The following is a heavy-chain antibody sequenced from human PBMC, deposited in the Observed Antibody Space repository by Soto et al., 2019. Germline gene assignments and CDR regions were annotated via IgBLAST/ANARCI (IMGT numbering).Heavy chain of an antibody. CDR3: AKDMGWLQFPDAFDI. Sequence: EVQLVESGGGLVQPGRSLRLSCAASGFTFDDYAMHWVRQAPGKGLEWVSGISWNSGSIGYADSVKGRFTISRDNAKNSLYLQMNSLRAEDTALYYCAKDMGWLQFPDAFDIWGQGTMVTVSS. CDR2: ISWNSGSI. J-gene: IGHJ3*02. V-gene: IGHV3-9*01. D-gene: IGHD5-12*01. CDR1: GFTFDDYA.